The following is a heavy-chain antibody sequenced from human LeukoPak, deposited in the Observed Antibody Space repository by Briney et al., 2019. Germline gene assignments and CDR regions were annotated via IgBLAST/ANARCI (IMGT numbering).Heavy chain of an antibody. D-gene: IGHD3-22*01. Sequence: GASVKVSCKASGYTFTGYYMHWVRQAPGQGLEWMGWINPNSGGTNYAQKFQGRVTMTRDTSISTAYMEPSRLRSDDTAVYYCARGPPYYYDSSGSPINYFDYWGQGTLVTVSS. CDR2: INPNSGGT. V-gene: IGHV1-2*02. CDR3: ARGPPYYYDSSGSPINYFDY. J-gene: IGHJ4*02. CDR1: GYTFTGYY.